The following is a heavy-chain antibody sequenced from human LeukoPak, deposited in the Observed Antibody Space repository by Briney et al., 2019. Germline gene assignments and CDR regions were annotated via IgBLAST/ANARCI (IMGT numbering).Heavy chain of an antibody. CDR3: AGELWFGEFDAFDT. D-gene: IGHD3-10*01. J-gene: IGHJ3*02. CDR1: GFTFSSYW. V-gene: IGHV3-74*01. CDR2: INSDGSST. Sequence: PGGSLRLSCAASGFTFSSYWMHWVRQAPGKGLVWVSRINSDGSSTSYADSVKGRFTISRDNAENTLYLQMTSLRAEDTAIYYCAGELWFGEFDAFDTWGQGTMVTVSS.